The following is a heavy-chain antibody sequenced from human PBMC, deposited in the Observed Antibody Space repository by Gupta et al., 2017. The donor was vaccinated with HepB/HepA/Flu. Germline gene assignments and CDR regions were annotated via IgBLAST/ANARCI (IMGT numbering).Heavy chain of an antibody. CDR1: GGSISSSNYY. CDR2: ISYSGST. J-gene: IGHJ3*02. CDR3: ARRMXTPKTGSIPAFDI. Sequence: QLQLQESGPGLVKPSETLSLTCTLSGGSISSSNYYWGWIRQPPGKGLEWIGTISYSGSTYYKSSLRSRVTISVDTSKKQFSLKVSSVTAADTDXYXCARRMXTPKTGSIPAFDIWGQGTKVTVSS. V-gene: IGHV4-39*01. D-gene: IGHD3-9*01.